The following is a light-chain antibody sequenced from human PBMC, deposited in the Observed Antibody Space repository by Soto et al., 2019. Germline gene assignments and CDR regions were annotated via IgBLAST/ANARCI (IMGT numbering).Light chain of an antibody. J-gene: IGLJ1*01. CDR1: SSDIGSYNL. Sequence: LTQPASVSGSPGQSITISCTGTSSDIGSYNLVSWYQHHPGKAPKLMIYEGSKRPSGVSNRFSGSKSGNTASLTISGLQAEDEADYYCCSYSTSGTFVFGSATHVTL. CDR2: EGS. CDR3: CSYSTSGTFV. V-gene: IGLV2-23*01.